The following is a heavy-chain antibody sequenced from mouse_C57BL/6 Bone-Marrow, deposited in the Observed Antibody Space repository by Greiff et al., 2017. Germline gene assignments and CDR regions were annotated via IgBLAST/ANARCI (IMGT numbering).Heavy chain of an antibody. J-gene: IGHJ2*01. CDR3: ARSWLLRDY. Sequence: VQLQQPGAELVMPGASVKLSCKASGYTFTSYWMHWVKQSPGQGLEWIGEIDPSDSYTNYNQKFKGKSTLTVDKSSSTAYMQLSSLTSEDSAVYYCARSWLLRDYWGQGTTLTVSS. CDR2: IDPSDSYT. CDR1: GYTFTSYW. V-gene: IGHV1-69*01. D-gene: IGHD2-3*01.